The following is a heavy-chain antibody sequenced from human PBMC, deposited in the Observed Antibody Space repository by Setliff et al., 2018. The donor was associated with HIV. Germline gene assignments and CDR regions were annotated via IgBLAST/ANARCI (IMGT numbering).Heavy chain of an antibody. CDR3: ARGYASGYDAYGY. V-gene: IGHV4-34*01. J-gene: IGHJ4*02. CDR1: GGSFNDYY. Sequence: SETLSLTCAVYGGSFNDYYWSWIRQPPGKGLEWIGEIIHSGSINYNPSLKSRVTISVDTCNNQFSLNMNSVNAADTAVHYCARGYASGYDAYGYWGQGTLVTVSS. D-gene: IGHD5-12*01. CDR2: IIHSGSI.